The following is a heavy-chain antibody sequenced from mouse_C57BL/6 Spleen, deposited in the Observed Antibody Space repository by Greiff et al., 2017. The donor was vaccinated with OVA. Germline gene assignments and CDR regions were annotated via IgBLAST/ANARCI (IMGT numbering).Heavy chain of an antibody. CDR1: GYSFTSYY. CDR2: IYPGSGNT. J-gene: IGHJ3*01. Sequence: VHLVESGPELVKPGASVKISCKASGYSFTSYYIHWVKQRPGQGLEWIGWIYPGSGNTKYNEKFKGKATLTADTSSSTAYMQLSSLTSEDSAVYYCARSEAWFAYWGQGTLVTVSA. V-gene: IGHV1-66*01. CDR3: ARSEAWFAY.